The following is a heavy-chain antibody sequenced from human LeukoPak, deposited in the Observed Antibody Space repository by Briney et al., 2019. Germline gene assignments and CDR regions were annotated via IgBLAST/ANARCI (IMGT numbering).Heavy chain of an antibody. CDR2: ISSSSSTI. CDR1: GFTFSSYS. Sequence: GGSLRLSCAASGFTFSSYSMNWVRQAPGKGLEWVSYISSSSSTIYYADSVMGRFTISRDNAKNSLYLQMNSLRAEDTAVYYCARTLLKRGATVTLSFWYFDLWGRGTLVTVSS. J-gene: IGHJ2*01. CDR3: ARTLLKRGATVTLSFWYFDL. V-gene: IGHV3-48*01. D-gene: IGHD4-11*01.